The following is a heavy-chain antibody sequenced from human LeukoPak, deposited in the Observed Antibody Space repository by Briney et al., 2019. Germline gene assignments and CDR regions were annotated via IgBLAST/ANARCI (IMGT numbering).Heavy chain of an antibody. J-gene: IGHJ6*03. Sequence: GGSLSLSCAASGFTFSNYAMHWVRQAPGKGLEYVSAITGNGGSTYRANSVRGRFTISRDNSKNTVYLQMGSLRAEDMAVYYCARGPSGVFYMDVWGKGTTVTVSS. CDR2: ITGNGGST. CDR1: GFTFSNYA. V-gene: IGHV3-64*01. CDR3: ARGPSGVFYMDV. D-gene: IGHD3-10*01.